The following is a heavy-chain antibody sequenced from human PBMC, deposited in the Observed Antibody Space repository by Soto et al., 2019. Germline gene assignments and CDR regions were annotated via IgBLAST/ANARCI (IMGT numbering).Heavy chain of an antibody. CDR1: GYTFTGHY. CDR3: AREEDTISDYYYYGMDV. J-gene: IGHJ6*02. Sequence: ASVKVSCKASGYTFTGHYIHWVRQAPEQGPEWMGEIGPESGATRYAQRFQGRVTMTRDMSITTVYMELNNLSPDDTAVYYCAREEDTISDYYYYGMDVWGQGTTVTVSS. CDR2: IGPESGAT. D-gene: IGHD3-10*01. V-gene: IGHV1-2*02.